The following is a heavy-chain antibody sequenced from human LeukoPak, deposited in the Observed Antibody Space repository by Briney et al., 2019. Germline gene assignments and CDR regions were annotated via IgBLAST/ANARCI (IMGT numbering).Heavy chain of an antibody. CDR3: ARARSYSFDI. V-gene: IGHV3-7*01. CDR2: IKPDESER. CDR1: GFSFSGSW. Sequence: GGSLRLSCAASGFSFSGSWMSWVRQAPGKGLEWVAHIKPDESERFYMDSVKGRFTISRDNAKSLVFLLMNSLRAEDTAVYYCARARSYSFDIWGQGTMVTVSS. J-gene: IGHJ3*02. D-gene: IGHD5-12*01.